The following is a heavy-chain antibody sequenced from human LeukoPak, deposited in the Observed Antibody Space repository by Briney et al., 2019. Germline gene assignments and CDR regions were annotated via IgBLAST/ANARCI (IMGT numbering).Heavy chain of an antibody. J-gene: IGHJ3*02. CDR1: GGSISSGGYY. CDR2: IYYSGST. Sequence: SETLSLTCTVSGGSISSGGYYWSWLRQHPGKGLEWIGYIYYSGSTYYNPSLKSRVTISVDTSKNQFSLKLSSVTAADTAVYYCVVGVITDAFDIWGQGTMVTVSS. D-gene: IGHD3-22*01. V-gene: IGHV4-31*03. CDR3: VVGVITDAFDI.